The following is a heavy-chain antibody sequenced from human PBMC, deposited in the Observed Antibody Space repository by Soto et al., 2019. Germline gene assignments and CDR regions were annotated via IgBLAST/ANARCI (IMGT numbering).Heavy chain of an antibody. Sequence: QITLKESGPTLVTPTQTLTLTCTFSGFSLSTSGVGVGWIRQPPGKALEWLALIYWDDDKRYSPSLKSSPTITKDTSKNQVVLTMTNMDPVDTATYDCARHNCDSYFDYWGQGTLVTVSS. CDR2: IYWDDDK. J-gene: IGHJ4*02. V-gene: IGHV2-5*02. CDR1: GFSLSTSGVG. CDR3: ARHNCDSYFDY. D-gene: IGHD1-20*01.